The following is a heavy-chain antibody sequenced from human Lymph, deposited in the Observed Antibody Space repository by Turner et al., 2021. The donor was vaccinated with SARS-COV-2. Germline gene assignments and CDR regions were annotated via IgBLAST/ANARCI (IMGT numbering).Heavy chain of an antibody. J-gene: IGHJ4*02. Sequence: QVLLVQSGAEVTKPGSSVTVSCKAPGGTFSSSAISWVRQAPGLRREWMGGIIPILGTANYEQSVQGRVTITANESTSTAYMELRSLRSVETAGYYCAGRAAYCSGGSCYRKGFDYWGQGTPVTVSS. CDR1: GGTFSSSA. CDR3: AGRAAYCSGGSCYRKGFDY. V-gene: IGHV1-69*01. D-gene: IGHD2-15*01. CDR2: IIPILGTA.